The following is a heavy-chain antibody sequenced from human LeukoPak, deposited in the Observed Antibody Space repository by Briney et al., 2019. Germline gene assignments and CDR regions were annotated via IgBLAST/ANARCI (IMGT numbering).Heavy chain of an antibody. V-gene: IGHV4-59*04. Sequence: SETLSLTRNVSGGSISNYYWNWIRQSPGKGLEWIGSISHGGTTYYNPSLKSRVTMSVDTSKNQFSLKLTSVTASDTAVYFCARGENPLNVHIAIIDYWGQGTLVTVSS. CDR2: ISHGGTT. D-gene: IGHD6-13*01. CDR1: GGSISNYY. J-gene: IGHJ4*02. CDR3: ARGENPLNVHIAIIDY.